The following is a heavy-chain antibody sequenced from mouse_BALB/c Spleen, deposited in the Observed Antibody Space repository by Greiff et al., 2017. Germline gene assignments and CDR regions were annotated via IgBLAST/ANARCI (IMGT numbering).Heavy chain of an antibody. CDR2: IFPGTGTT. CDR3: ARGWWGFAY. CDR1: GYTFTSYW. Sequence: QVQLQQSGAELVKPGASVKLSCKTSGYTFTSYWIQWVKQRPGQGLGWIGEIFPGTGTTYYNEKFKGKATLTIDTSSSTAYMQLSSLTSEDSAVYFCARGWWGFAYWGQGTLVTVSA. V-gene: IGHV1S132*01. J-gene: IGHJ3*01. D-gene: IGHD1-1*02.